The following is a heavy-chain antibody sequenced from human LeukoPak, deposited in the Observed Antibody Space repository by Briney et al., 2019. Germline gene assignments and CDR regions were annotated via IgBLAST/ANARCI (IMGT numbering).Heavy chain of an antibody. CDR3: ARGRDTAMVTARGYFDY. CDR2: ISGSGGST. D-gene: IGHD5-18*01. Sequence: GGSLRLSCAASGFTFSSYAMSWVRQAPGKGLEWVSAISGSGGSTYYADSVKGRFTISRDNAKNTLYLQMNSLRAEDTAVYYCARGRDTAMVTARGYFDYWGQGTLVTVSS. J-gene: IGHJ4*02. V-gene: IGHV3-23*01. CDR1: GFTFSSYA.